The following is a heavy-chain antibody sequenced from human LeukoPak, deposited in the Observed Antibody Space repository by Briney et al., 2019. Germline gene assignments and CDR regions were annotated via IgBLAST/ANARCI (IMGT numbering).Heavy chain of an antibody. CDR2: INHSGST. CDR1: GGSFSGYY. D-gene: IGHD6-19*01. CDR3: ARGPWRSGWYKGHDY. V-gene: IGHV4-34*01. J-gene: IGHJ4*02. Sequence: SETLSLTCAVYGGSFSGYYWSWIRQPPGKGLEWIGEINHSGSTNYNPSLKSRVTISVDTSKNQFSLKLSSVTAADTAVYYGARGPWRSGWYKGHDYWGQGTLATVSS.